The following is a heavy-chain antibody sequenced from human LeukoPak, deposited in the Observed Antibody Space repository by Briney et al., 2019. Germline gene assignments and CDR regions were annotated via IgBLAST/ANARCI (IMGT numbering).Heavy chain of an antibody. CDR3: ARPGGGELLHFDY. V-gene: IGHV4-39*01. CDR2: IYYSGST. Sequence: SETLSLTCTVSGGSISSSSYYWGWIRQPPGKGLEWIGSIYYSGSTYYNPSLKSRITISVDKSKNQFPLKLNPVTAPDTAGYYVARPGGGELLHFDYWGQGTLVTVSS. J-gene: IGHJ4*02. D-gene: IGHD1-26*01. CDR1: GGSISSSSYY.